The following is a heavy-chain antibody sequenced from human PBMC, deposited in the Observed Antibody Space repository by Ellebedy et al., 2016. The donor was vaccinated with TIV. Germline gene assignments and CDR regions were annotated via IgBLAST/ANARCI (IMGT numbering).Heavy chain of an antibody. J-gene: IGHJ6*02. CDR3: ARGGSREGYYYYYGMDV. Sequence: SETLSLXXAVYGASFSGYYWSWIRQPPGKGLEWIGEINHGGTTNYNPSLKSRVTISVDTSKNHFSLRLSSVTAADTAVYYCARGGSREGYYYYYGMDVWGQGTTVTVSS. CDR1: GASFSGYY. CDR2: INHGGTT. D-gene: IGHD5-24*01. V-gene: IGHV4-34*01.